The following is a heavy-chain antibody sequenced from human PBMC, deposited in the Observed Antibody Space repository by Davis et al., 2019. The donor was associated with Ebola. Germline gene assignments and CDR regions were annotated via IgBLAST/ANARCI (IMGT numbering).Heavy chain of an antibody. CDR3: ARAGRYYYYGMDV. Sequence: SQTLSLTCAISGDSVSSNSAAWNWLRQSPSRGLEWLGRTYYRSKWYNDYAVSVKSRITINPDTSKNQFSLQLNSVTPEDTAVYYCARAGRYYYYGMDVWGQGTTVTVSS. CDR1: GDSVSSNSAA. V-gene: IGHV6-1*01. CDR2: TYYRSKWYN. D-gene: IGHD3-10*01. J-gene: IGHJ6*02.